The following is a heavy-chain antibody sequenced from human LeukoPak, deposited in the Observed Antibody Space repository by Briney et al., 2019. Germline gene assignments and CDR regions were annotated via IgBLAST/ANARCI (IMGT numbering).Heavy chain of an antibody. J-gene: IGHJ4*02. CDR1: GGSVSSGSYY. V-gene: IGHV4-61*01. CDR2: IYYSGST. CDR3: VRRLAVTGKYYFDY. Sequence: SETLSLTCTVSGGSVSSGSYYWSWIRQPPGKGLEWIGYIYYSGSTNYNPSLKSRVTISVDTSKNQFSLKLSSVTAADTAVYYCVRRLAVTGKYYFDYWGQGTLVTVSS. D-gene: IGHD6-19*01.